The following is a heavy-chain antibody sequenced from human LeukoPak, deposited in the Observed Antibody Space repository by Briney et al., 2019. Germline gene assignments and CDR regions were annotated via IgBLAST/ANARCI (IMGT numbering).Heavy chain of an antibody. J-gene: IGHJ4*02. CDR3: ARAYYDSSGSPIFDY. CDR1: GGSISSGDYY. CDR2: IYYSGST. Sequence: SETLSLTCTVSGGSISSGDYYWSWIRQPPGKGLEWIVYIYYSGSTYYNPSLKSRVTISVDTSKNQFSLKLSSVTAADTAVYYCARAYYDSSGSPIFDYWGQGTLVTVSS. D-gene: IGHD3-22*01. V-gene: IGHV4-30-4*01.